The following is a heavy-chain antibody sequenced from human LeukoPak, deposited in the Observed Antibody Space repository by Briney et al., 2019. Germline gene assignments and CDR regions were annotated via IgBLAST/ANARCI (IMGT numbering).Heavy chain of an antibody. D-gene: IGHD2-15*01. V-gene: IGHV1-8*01. Sequence: ASVKVSCKASGYTFTSYDINWVRQATGQGLEWMGWMNPNSDNTGYAQKFQGRVTMTRNTSISTAYMELSSLRSEDTAVYYCARGRIVVVVAQGAADAFDIWGQGTMVTVSS. J-gene: IGHJ3*02. CDR1: GYTFTSYD. CDR3: ARGRIVVVVAQGAADAFDI. CDR2: MNPNSDNT.